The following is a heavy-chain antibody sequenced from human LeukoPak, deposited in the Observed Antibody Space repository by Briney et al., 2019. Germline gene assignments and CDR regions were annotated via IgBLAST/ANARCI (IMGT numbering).Heavy chain of an antibody. D-gene: IGHD5-18*01. V-gene: IGHV3-30-3*01. CDR2: IFYEGTVQ. Sequence: GGSLRLSCAASGFTFKNYAMHWVRQTPGKGLEWVALIFYEGTVQYYADSVKGRFTISRDNSKNTLYLQMNSLRAEDTAVYYCAKDLLDTAMVLDYWGQGTLVTVSS. J-gene: IGHJ4*02. CDR1: GFTFKNYA. CDR3: AKDLLDTAMVLDY.